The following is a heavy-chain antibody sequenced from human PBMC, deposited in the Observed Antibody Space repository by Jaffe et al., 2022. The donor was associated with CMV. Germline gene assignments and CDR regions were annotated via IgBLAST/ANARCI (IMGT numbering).Heavy chain of an antibody. CDR1: GFTFSSYT. V-gene: IGHV3-21*06. D-gene: IGHD3-16*01. J-gene: IGHJ4*02. CDR2: IDSSSGYI. CDR3: ATPAHYYDTTGFSFEAF. Sequence: EVYLVESGGGLVKPGGSLRLSCAASGFTFSSYTLNWVRQAPGKGLEWVSCIDSSSGYIYYADSVKGRFTVSRDNAKNSLYLQMNSLRAEDTALYYCATPAHYYDTTGFSFEAFWGQGTLVTVSS.